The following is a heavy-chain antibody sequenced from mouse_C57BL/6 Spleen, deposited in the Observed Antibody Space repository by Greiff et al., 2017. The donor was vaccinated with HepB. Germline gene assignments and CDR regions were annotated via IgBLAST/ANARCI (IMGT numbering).Heavy chain of an antibody. CDR2: IDPENGGT. CDR3: TRPYYINGYAMDY. D-gene: IGHD2-5*01. J-gene: IGHJ4*01. CDR1: GYTFTDYD. Sequence: VQLQQSGAELVRPGASVTLSCKASGYTFTDYDMHWVKQTPVHGLEWIGAIDPENGGTAYNPKFKGKAILTADKSSTTAYLELRSLTSADSAVYYCTRPYYINGYAMDYWGQGTTVTVS. V-gene: IGHV1-15*01.